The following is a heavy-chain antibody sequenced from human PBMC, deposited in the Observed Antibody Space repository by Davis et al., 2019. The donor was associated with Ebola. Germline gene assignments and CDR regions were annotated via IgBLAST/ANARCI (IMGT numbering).Heavy chain of an antibody. V-gene: IGHV3-7*01. CDR2: IKQDGSEK. D-gene: IGHD2-21*02. CDR1: GFTFSRYW. J-gene: IGHJ3*02. Sequence: GESLKISCAASGFTFSRYWMSWVRQAPGKGLEWVANIKQDGSEKYYVDSVKGRFTMSRDNAKNSLYLQMNSLRDEDTAVYYCARGRDYAFDIWGQGTTVTVSS. CDR3: ARGRDYAFDI.